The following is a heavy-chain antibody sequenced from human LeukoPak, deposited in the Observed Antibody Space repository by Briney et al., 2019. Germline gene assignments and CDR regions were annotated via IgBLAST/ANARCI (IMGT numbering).Heavy chain of an antibody. CDR3: ARGLLDGYTHPAAFDM. CDR2: IHYSGST. CDR1: GVSISSSSYY. V-gene: IGHV4-39*07. Sequence: SETLSLTCTVSGVSISSSSYYWGWIRQPPGRGLEWIGSIHYSGSTYYNPSLKSRVTISVDTSKNQFSLKLSSVTAADTAVYDCARGLLDGYTHPAAFDMWGQGTMVTVSS. J-gene: IGHJ3*02. D-gene: IGHD5-24*01.